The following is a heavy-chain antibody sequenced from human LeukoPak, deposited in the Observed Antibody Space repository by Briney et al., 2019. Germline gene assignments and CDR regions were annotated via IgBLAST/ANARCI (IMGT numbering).Heavy chain of an antibody. V-gene: IGHV4-34*01. Sequence: SETLSLTCAVYGGSFSGYYWSWIRQPPGKGLEWIGEINHSGSTNYNPSLKSRVTISVDTSKNQFSLKLSSVTAAGTAVYYCARGRMDYGDYLDFDYWGQGTLVTVSS. J-gene: IGHJ4*02. D-gene: IGHD4-17*01. CDR1: GGSFSGYY. CDR2: INHSGST. CDR3: ARGRMDYGDYLDFDY.